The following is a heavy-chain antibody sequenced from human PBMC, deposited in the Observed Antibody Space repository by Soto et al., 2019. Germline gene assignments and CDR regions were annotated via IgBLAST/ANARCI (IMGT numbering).Heavy chain of an antibody. CDR2: IIGSGGST. V-gene: IGHV3-23*01. CDR3: AKGLLSNYDILGYFFDY. D-gene: IGHD3-9*01. CDR1: GFTVSSYA. J-gene: IGHJ4*02. Sequence: PGGSLRLSCAASGFTVSSYAMNWVCKTPGKGLEWVSGIIGSGGSTYYADSVKGRFTISRDNSRNTLFLQMDTLRAEDTAVYYCAKGLLSNYDILGYFFDYWGQGALVTVSS.